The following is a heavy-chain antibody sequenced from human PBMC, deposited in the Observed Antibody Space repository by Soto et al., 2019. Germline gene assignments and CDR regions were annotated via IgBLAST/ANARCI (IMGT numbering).Heavy chain of an antibody. CDR3: ASGDGSGWNWNAFDI. D-gene: IGHD6-19*01. J-gene: IGHJ3*02. V-gene: IGHV1-18*01. CDR2: ISAYNGNT. Sequence: ASVKVSCKASGYTFTSYGISWVRQAPGQGLEWMGWISAYNGNTNYAQKLQGRVTMTTDTSTSTAYMELRSLRSDDTAVYYCASGDGSGWNWNAFDIWGQGTMVTVSS. CDR1: GYTFTSYG.